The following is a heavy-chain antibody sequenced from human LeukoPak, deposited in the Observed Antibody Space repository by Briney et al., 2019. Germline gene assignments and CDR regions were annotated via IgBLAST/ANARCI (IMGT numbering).Heavy chain of an antibody. CDR3: ARGLTMVRGVNTVYFDY. Sequence: ASVKASCKASGYTFTSYDINWVRQATGQGLEWMGWMNPNSGNTGYAQKFQGRVTMTRNTSISTAYMELSSLRSEDTAVYYCARGLTMVRGVNTVYFDYWGQGTLVTVSS. D-gene: IGHD3-10*01. V-gene: IGHV1-8*01. CDR1: GYTFTSYD. J-gene: IGHJ4*02. CDR2: MNPNSGNT.